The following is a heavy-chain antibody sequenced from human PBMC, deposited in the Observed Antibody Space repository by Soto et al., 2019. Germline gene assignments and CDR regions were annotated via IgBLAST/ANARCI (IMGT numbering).Heavy chain of an antibody. V-gene: IGHV1-8*02. CDR3: AALRYFDWLSLDY. CDR2: MNPNSGNT. J-gene: IGHJ4*02. D-gene: IGHD3-9*01. Sequence: ASVKVSCKASGYTFTSYGISWVRQAPGQGLEWMGWMNPNSGNTGYAQKFQGRVTMTRNTSISTAYMELSSLRSEDTAVYYCAALRYFDWLSLDYWGQGTLVTVSS. CDR1: GYTFTSYG.